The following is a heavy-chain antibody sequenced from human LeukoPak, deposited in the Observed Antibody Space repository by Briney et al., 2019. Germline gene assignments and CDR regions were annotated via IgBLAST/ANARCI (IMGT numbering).Heavy chain of an antibody. D-gene: IGHD3-10*01. CDR3: ARAGTHMVRGADDAFDI. CDR1: GGSISSYY. Sequence: SETLSLTCTVSGGSISSYYWSWIRQPPGKGLEWIGYIYYSGSTNYNPSLKSRVTISVDTSKNQFSLKLSSVTAADTAVYYCARAGTHMVRGADDAFDIWGQGTMVTVSS. V-gene: IGHV4-59*01. CDR2: IYYSGST. J-gene: IGHJ3*02.